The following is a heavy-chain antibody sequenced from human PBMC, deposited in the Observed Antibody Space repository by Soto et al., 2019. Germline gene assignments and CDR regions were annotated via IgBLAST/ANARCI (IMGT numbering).Heavy chain of an antibody. CDR1: GGTFSSYA. D-gene: IGHD1-26*01. J-gene: IGHJ4*02. Sequence: SVKVSCKASGGTFSSYAISWVRQAPGQGLEWMGGIIPIFGTANYAQKFQGRVTITADESTSTAYMELSSLRSEDTAVYYCAGTYSGSYRNFDYWGQGTLVTVSS. V-gene: IGHV1-69*13. CDR2: IIPIFGTA. CDR3: AGTYSGSYRNFDY.